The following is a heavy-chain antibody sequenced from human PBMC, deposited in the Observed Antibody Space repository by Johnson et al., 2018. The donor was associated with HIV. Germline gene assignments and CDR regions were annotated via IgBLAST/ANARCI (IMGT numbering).Heavy chain of an antibody. CDR2: IAADGSND. CDR3: ARGGLWFGEADAFDI. Sequence: QVQLVESGGGVVQPGRSLRLSCAASGFTFSTYAMHWVRQAPGKGLEWVAVIAADGSNDFYADSVKGRFTISRDNSKNTLYLQMNSLRAEDTAVYYCARGGLWFGEADAFDIWGQGTMVTVSS. D-gene: IGHD3-10*01. CDR1: GFTFSTYA. V-gene: IGHV3-30*04. J-gene: IGHJ3*02.